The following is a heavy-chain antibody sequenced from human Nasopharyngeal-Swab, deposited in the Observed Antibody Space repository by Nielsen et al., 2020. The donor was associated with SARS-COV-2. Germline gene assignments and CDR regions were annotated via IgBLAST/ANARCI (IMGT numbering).Heavy chain of an antibody. Sequence: WVRQAPGQGLEWLGAVVPLLRTTHSAPQFQGRVTMNADETTRAAYMEMRSLRSEDKVVYYCAGPPPHCATSNCYWRLQYWGQGTLVTVSS. CDR3: AGPPPHCATSNCYWRLQY. CDR2: VVPLLRTT. V-gene: IGHV1-69*01. J-gene: IGHJ4*02. D-gene: IGHD2-21*01.